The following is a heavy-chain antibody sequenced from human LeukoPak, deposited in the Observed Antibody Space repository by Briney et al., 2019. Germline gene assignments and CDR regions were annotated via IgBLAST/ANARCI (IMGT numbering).Heavy chain of an antibody. D-gene: IGHD1-26*01. CDR3: ARSGEKWELLRAFDI. V-gene: IGHV4-59*01. CDR2: IYYTGST. Sequence: SETLSLTCTVSGGSMSGYYWSWIRQPPGKGLEWIGYIYYTGSTNSNPSLKSRVTISVDTSKNQFSLKLNPVTAADTAVYYCARSGEKWELLRAFDIWGQGTMVTVSS. CDR1: GGSMSGYY. J-gene: IGHJ3*02.